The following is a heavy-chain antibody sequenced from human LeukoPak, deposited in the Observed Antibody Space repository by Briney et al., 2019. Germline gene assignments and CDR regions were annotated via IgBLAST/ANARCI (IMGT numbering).Heavy chain of an antibody. CDR2: ISSSSSTI. Sequence: GGSLRLSCAASGFTFSSYSMNWVRQAPGKGLEWISYISSSSSTIYYAGSVKGRFTISRDNAKNSLYLQLNSLRAEDTAVYYCARVLHKRNYDSSDYYGSWGQGTLVTVSS. CDR1: GFTFSSYS. J-gene: IGHJ5*02. CDR3: ARVLHKRNYDSSDYYGS. V-gene: IGHV3-48*01. D-gene: IGHD3-22*01.